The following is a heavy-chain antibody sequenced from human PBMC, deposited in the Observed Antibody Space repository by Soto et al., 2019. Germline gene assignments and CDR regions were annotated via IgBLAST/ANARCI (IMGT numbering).Heavy chain of an antibody. V-gene: IGHV4-34*01. CDR1: GGSFSGYY. CDR2: INHSGST. D-gene: IGHD5-12*01. CDR3: ARGQGDGYPYFDY. J-gene: IGHJ4*02. Sequence: SETLSLTCAVYGGSFSGYYWGWIRQPPGKGLEWIGEINHSGSTNYNPSLKSRVTISVDTSKNQFSLKLSSVTAADTAVYYCARGQGDGYPYFDYWGQGTLVTVSS.